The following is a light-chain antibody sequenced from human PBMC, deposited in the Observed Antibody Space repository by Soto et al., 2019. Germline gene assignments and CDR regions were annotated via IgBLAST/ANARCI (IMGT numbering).Light chain of an antibody. CDR3: QQYAYWPET. V-gene: IGKV3-15*01. J-gene: IGKJ1*01. CDR1: QRISSN. CDR2: AAS. Sequence: EIVMTQSPATLSVSPGERATLSCRASQRISSNLAWYQHKTGQAPRLLIYAASTRATGIPARFSGSGSETEFTLTISSLQSEDFAVYFCQQYAYWPETFGQGTKVEIK.